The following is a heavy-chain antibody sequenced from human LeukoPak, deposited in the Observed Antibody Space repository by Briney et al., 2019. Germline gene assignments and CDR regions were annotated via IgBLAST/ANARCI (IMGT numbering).Heavy chain of an antibody. J-gene: IGHJ5*02. CDR3: ARDLYPITFFDA. CDR2: IYYSGST. V-gene: IGHV4-59*01. Sequence: SETLSLTCTVSGGSISSYYWSWIRQPPGKGLEWIGYIYYSGSTNYNPSLKGRVTISADTSQNQFSLKVNSVTAADTAVYYCARDLYPITFFDAWGQGSLVTVSS. D-gene: IGHD1-14*01. CDR1: GGSISSYY.